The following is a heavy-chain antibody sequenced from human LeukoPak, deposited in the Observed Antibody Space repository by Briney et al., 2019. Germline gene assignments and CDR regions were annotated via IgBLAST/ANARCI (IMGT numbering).Heavy chain of an antibody. D-gene: IGHD6-19*01. CDR2: INHSGST. Sequence: SETLSLTCAVYGGSFSGYYWSWIRQPPGKGLEWIGEINHSGSTNYNPSLKSRVTISVDTSKNQFSLRLSSVTAADTAVYYCARTGAVAVPFDYWGQGTLVTVSS. J-gene: IGHJ4*02. V-gene: IGHV4-34*01. CDR1: GGSFSGYY. CDR3: ARTGAVAVPFDY.